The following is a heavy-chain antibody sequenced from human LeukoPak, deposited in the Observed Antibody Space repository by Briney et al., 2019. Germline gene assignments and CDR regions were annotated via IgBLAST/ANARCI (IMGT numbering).Heavy chain of an antibody. D-gene: IGHD3-22*01. J-gene: IGHJ3*02. CDR1: GFTFNNYE. Sequence: GGSLRLSCAASGFTFNNYEMNWVRQAPGKGLEWISYISSSDGIRYYADSVKGRFTISRDNAKKSLYLQMSSLRAEDTAVYYCAKDLLRDYYDSSGYYDAFDIWGQGTMVTVSS. CDR3: AKDLLRDYYDSSGYYDAFDI. CDR2: ISSSDGIR. V-gene: IGHV3-48*03.